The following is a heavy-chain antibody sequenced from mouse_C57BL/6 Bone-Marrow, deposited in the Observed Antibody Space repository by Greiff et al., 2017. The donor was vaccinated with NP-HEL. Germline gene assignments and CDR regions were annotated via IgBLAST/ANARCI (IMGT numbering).Heavy chain of an antibody. CDR3: ARSTTVVGNWYFDV. CDR1: GFTFSSYA. D-gene: IGHD1-1*01. V-gene: IGHV5-4*03. CDR2: ISDGGSYT. Sequence: DVMLVESGGGLVKPGGSLKLSCAASGFTFSSYAMSWVRQTPEKRLEWVATISDGGSYTYYPDNVKGRFTISRDNAKNNLYLQMSHLKSEDTAMYYCARSTTVVGNWYFDVWGTGTTVTVSS. J-gene: IGHJ1*03.